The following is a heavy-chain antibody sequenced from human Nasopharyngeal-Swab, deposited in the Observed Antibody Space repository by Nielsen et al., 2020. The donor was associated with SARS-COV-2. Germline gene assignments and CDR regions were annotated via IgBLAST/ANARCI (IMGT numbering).Heavy chain of an antibody. CDR2: ISPYNDYP. J-gene: IGHJ4*02. V-gene: IGHV1-18*01. D-gene: IGHD3-16*01. CDR3: ARELGVGPFDY. CDR1: GYTFFSYG. Sequence: ASVKPSCKTSGYTFFSYGIACVRQAPGQGLEWLGWISPYNDYPHYALKFQGSVTMTSDTSTSTAYLELRSLTSDDTAVYYSARELGVGPFDYWGQGTLVTVSS.